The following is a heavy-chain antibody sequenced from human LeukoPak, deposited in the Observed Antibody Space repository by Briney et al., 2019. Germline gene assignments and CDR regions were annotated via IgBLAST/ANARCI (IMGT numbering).Heavy chain of an antibody. CDR3: ARDPSGWYYFDY. V-gene: IGHV3-23*01. Sequence: GGSLRLSCEASGFTFTSYGMTWFRQAPGKGLEWVSSVTYSGGNTYYADSVKGRFTIFRDNSKNTLYLQMNSLRAEDTAVYYCARDPSGWYYFDYWGQGTLVTVSS. CDR1: GFTFTSYG. CDR2: VTYSGGNT. D-gene: IGHD6-19*01. J-gene: IGHJ4*02.